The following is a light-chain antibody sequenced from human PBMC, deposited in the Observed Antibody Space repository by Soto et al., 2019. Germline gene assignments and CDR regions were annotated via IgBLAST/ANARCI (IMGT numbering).Light chain of an antibody. V-gene: IGKV3-15*01. J-gene: IGKJ2*01. Sequence: EIVLTQSPATLSVSPGDRVTLSCRASESLFGFLAWYQQKPGQAPRILIYGVSTRATGIPARFSGGGSATDFTLTISSLQSEDSAVYFCQSYNDWPFASGLGTRLEI. CDR1: ESLFGF. CDR3: QSYNDWPFA. CDR2: GVS.